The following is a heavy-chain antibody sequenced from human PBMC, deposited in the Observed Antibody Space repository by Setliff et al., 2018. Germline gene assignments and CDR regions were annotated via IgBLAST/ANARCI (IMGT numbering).Heavy chain of an antibody. CDR1: GFIFSNFG. CDR3: AKDSLSGWSAVDY. Sequence: GESLKISCGASGFIFSNFGMHWVRQAPGKGLEWVAAVSFDGRNEYYEDSVKGRFTISRDDSKNTLYLQMNSLRPEDTAVYYCAKDSLSGWSAVDYWGQGTLVTVSS. V-gene: IGHV3-30*18. D-gene: IGHD6-19*01. CDR2: VSFDGRNE. J-gene: IGHJ4*02.